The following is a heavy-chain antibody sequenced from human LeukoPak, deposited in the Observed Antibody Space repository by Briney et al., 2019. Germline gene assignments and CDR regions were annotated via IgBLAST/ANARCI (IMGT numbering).Heavy chain of an antibody. Sequence: SVKVSCKASGGTFSSYAISWVRQAPGQGLEWMGRIIPILGIPDYAQKFQGRVTITADKSTTTAYMELSSLRSEDTAVYYCATEAIVVVTARDYWYLDLWGRGTLVTVSS. J-gene: IGHJ2*01. V-gene: IGHV1-69*04. CDR3: ATEAIVVVTARDYWYLDL. CDR1: GGTFSSYA. CDR2: IIPILGIP. D-gene: IGHD2-21*02.